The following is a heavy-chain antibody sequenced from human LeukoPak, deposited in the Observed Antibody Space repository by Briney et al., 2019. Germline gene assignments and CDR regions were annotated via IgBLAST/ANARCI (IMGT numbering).Heavy chain of an antibody. J-gene: IGHJ5*02. CDR1: GGSISSSSYY. D-gene: IGHD3-10*01. CDR2: IYYSGST. Sequence: PSETLSLTCTVSGGSISSSSYYWGWIRQPPGKGLEWIGSIYYSGSTYYNPSLKRRVTISVDTSKNQFSLKLSSVTAADTAVYYCARSPIMVRGVISWFDPWGQGTLVTVSS. CDR3: ARSPIMVRGVISWFDP. V-gene: IGHV4-39*01.